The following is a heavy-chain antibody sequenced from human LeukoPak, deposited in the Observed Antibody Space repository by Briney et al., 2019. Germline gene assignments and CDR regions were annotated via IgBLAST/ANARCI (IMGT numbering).Heavy chain of an antibody. CDR1: GFTFSSYG. V-gene: IGHV3-33*06. J-gene: IGHJ4*02. Sequence: GGSLRLSCAASGFTFSSYGMHWVRQAPGKGLEWVAVIWYDGSNKYYADSVKGRFTISRDNSKNTLYLQVNSLRAEDTAVYYCAKGSSMTIAARLNYWGQGTLVTVSS. D-gene: IGHD6-6*01. CDR2: IWYDGSNK. CDR3: AKGSSMTIAARLNY.